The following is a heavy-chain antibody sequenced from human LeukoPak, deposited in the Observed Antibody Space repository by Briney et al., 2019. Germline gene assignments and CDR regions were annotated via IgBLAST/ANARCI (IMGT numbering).Heavy chain of an antibody. CDR1: GFSFSDYG. J-gene: IGHJ4*02. D-gene: IGHD3-22*01. CDR2: ISGSGGST. Sequence: PRGSLRHSCAASGFSFSDYGMHWVRQAPGKGLEWVSAISGSGGSTYYADSVKGRFTISRDNSKNTLYLQMNSLRAEDTAVYCCAKAPYYDSSGYYTIFDYWGQGWLVTVSS. CDR3: AKAPYYDSSGYYTIFDY. V-gene: IGHV3-23*01.